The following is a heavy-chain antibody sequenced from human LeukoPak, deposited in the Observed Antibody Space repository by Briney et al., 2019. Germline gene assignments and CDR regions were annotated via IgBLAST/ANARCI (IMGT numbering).Heavy chain of an antibody. D-gene: IGHD1-26*01. Sequence: GGSLRLSCAVSGFTFSNAWMSWFRQAPGKGLDWVGRIKPKTDGGTTDYAAPVKGRFTISRDDSKNTLFLQMNSLKAEDTAVYYCSRRIVGVTGPFDYWGQRTLVTVSS. V-gene: IGHV3-15*01. CDR1: GFTFSNAW. J-gene: IGHJ4*02. CDR2: IKPKTDGGTT. CDR3: SRRIVGVTGPFDY.